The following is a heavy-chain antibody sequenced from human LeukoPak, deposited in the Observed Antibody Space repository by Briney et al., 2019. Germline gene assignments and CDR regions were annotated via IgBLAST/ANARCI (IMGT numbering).Heavy chain of an antibody. D-gene: IGHD1-26*01. CDR1: GGSISSSSYY. CDR3: ASGWELPLPGAFDI. CDR2: IHYSGST. J-gene: IGHJ3*02. V-gene: IGHV4-39*01. Sequence: SETLSLTCTVSGGSISSSSYYWGWIRQPPGKGLEWIGSIHYSGSTYYNPSLKSRVTISVDTSKNQFSLKLSSVTAADTAVYYGASGWELPLPGAFDIWGQGTMVTVSS.